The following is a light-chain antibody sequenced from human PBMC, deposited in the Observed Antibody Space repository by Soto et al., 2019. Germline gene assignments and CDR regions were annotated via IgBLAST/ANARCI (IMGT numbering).Light chain of an antibody. V-gene: IGKV3-15*01. Sequence: EIVMTQSPATLSVSPGERATLSCRASESVGSNLAWFQQRPGQAPRLLIYGASTRATGIPARFSGSGSGTEFTLTIGSLQSEDFAVYYCQQFNNWPRTFGQGTKVDIK. CDR1: ESVGSN. CDR2: GAS. CDR3: QQFNNWPRT. J-gene: IGKJ1*01.